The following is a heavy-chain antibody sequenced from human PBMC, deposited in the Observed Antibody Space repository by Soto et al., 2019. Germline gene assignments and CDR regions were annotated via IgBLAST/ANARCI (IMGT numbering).Heavy chain of an antibody. CDR2: ISYDGNSK. CDR1: GFTFSNYA. V-gene: IGHV3-30-3*01. CDR3: AKDPRYCRGGTCFTEREHWLDS. J-gene: IGHJ5*01. Sequence: QVQLVESGGGVVQPGRSLRLSCAASGFTFSNYAMHWVRQAPGKGLEWVAVISYDGNSKFYTDSLKGQFSISRDNSKNTLYLQINRLRAEDTAVYYCAKDPRYCRGGTCFTEREHWLDSWGQGTLVTVSS. D-gene: IGHD2-15*01.